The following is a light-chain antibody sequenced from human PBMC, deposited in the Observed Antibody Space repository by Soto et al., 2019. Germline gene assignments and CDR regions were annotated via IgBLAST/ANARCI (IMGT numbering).Light chain of an antibody. Sequence: DIQMTQSPSSLSASVGDRVTITCRASDSIGSYLNWYQHEPGRAPRLLISAASGLQSGVPSRFSGVGSGTDFTLSISDLQPEEFATYSCQQTYSRPRTFGQGTKVV. J-gene: IGKJ1*01. CDR1: DSIGSY. CDR2: AAS. CDR3: QQTYSRPRT. V-gene: IGKV1-39*01.